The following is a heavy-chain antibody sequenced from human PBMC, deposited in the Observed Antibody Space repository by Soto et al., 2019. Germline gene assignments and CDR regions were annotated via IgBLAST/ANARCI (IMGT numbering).Heavy chain of an antibody. CDR1: GGSISSSSYY. CDR3: ARGTPYYDSSGYYPPPFDY. Sequence: SETLSLTCTVSGGSISSSSYYWGWIRQPPGKGLEWIGSIYYSGSTYYNPSLKSRVTISVDTSKNQFSLKLSSVTAADTAVYYCARGTPYYDSSGYYPPPFDYWGQGTLVTVSS. V-gene: IGHV4-39*01. CDR2: IYYSGST. D-gene: IGHD3-22*01. J-gene: IGHJ4*02.